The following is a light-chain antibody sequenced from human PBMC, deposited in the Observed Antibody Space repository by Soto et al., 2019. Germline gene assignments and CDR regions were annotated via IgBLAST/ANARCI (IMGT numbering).Light chain of an antibody. CDR3: QQFAFTPYT. CDR2: GTS. CDR1: ESVTNDY. Sequence: EIVLTQSPGTLSLSPGARATVTCTTSESVTNDYMAWFQQKPGQPPRLLLYGTSNRANGIPDRFSGSGSVTVFTLTIARLEPEDFAVYYCQQFAFTPYTLGQGTTLEI. J-gene: IGKJ2*01. V-gene: IGKV3-20*01.